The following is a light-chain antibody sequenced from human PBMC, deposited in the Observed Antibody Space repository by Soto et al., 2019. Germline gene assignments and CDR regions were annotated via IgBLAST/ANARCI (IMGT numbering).Light chain of an antibody. CDR2: GAS. CDR1: QSVRIN. Sequence: IVITHSLATLAVTPGERATLSCRASQSVRINVAWYQQKNGQAPRLLVYGASTRASGIPDRFSGSGSGTEFTLTISSLQSEDFAIYYCQQYNNWPVSSGGGTEVDIK. V-gene: IGKV3-15*01. J-gene: IGKJ4*01. CDR3: QQYNNWPVS.